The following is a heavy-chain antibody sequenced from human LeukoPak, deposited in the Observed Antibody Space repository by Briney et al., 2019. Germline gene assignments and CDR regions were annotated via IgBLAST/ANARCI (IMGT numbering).Heavy chain of an antibody. CDR2: ISYEGNHK. CDR3: ARDPELGYCNSATCYTGTFDI. Sequence: PGGSLRLSCAASGVTSNTYAIHWVRQAPGKGLEWLAVISYEGNHKYNADSVRGRFTISRDNSKNAVYLQMNGLTVEDTAVYYCARDPELGYCNSATCYTGTFDIWGQGTMVSVSS. D-gene: IGHD2-2*02. CDR1: GVTSNTYA. V-gene: IGHV3-30-3*01. J-gene: IGHJ3*02.